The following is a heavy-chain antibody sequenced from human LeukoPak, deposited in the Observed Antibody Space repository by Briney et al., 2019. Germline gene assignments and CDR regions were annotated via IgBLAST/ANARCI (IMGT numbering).Heavy chain of an antibody. V-gene: IGHV3-66*02. Sequence: GSLRLSCAASGFTVSSNYMSWVRQAPGKGLEWVSVIYSGGSTYYADSVKGRFTISRDNSKNTLYLQMNSLRAEDTAVYYCARHTPDSADYGMDVWGQGTTVTVSS. CDR1: GFTVSSNY. CDR2: IYSGGST. D-gene: IGHD2-2*01. CDR3: ARHTPDSADYGMDV. J-gene: IGHJ6*02.